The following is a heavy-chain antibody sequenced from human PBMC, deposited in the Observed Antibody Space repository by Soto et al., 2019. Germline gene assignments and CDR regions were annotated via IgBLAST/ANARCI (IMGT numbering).Heavy chain of an antibody. CDR3: AIEWRRCLLTGYDNYGMDV. CDR1: RGTFSSNA. D-gene: IGHD3-9*01. J-gene: IGHJ6*02. CDR2: IGPVLGST. V-gene: IGHV1-69*06. Sequence: QVQLVQSGTELRKPGASVKVSCKVSRGTFSSNAIRWLRQAPGQGLEWLGVIGPVLGSTTYSEKFQGRLTITADKATSKAYMQLSSQRSDDSAVYDCAIEWRRCLLTGYDNYGMDVWGQGTTVIVSS.